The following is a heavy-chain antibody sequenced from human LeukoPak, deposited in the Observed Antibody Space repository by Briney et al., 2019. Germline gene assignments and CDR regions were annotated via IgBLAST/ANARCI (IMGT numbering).Heavy chain of an antibody. CDR1: GGSLSSGDYY. V-gene: IGHV4-30-4*08. D-gene: IGHD3-3*01. Sequence: SETLSLTXTVSGGSLSSGDYYWSWIRQPPGKGLEWIGYIYYSGTTYYNPSLKSRVTISVDTSKTPFSVKLSSVTAADTAVYYCARTRYYDFWSGLRFDYWGQGTLVTVSS. J-gene: IGHJ4*02. CDR2: IYYSGTT. CDR3: ARTRYYDFWSGLRFDY.